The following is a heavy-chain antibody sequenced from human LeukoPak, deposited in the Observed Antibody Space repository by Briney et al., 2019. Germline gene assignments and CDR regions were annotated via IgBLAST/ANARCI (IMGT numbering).Heavy chain of an antibody. CDR2: IHHSGSS. D-gene: IGHD3-9*01. CDR3: ASYKRMTGVDTVDY. CDR1: GGSITSYY. J-gene: IGHJ4*02. Sequence: PSETLSLTCTVSGGSITSYYWIWIRQPPGKGLEWIGFIHHSGSSNYNPSLQSRVTMSVDTSKNQFSLRLGSVTAADTAVYYCASYKRMTGVDTVDYWGQGTLVTVSS. V-gene: IGHV4-59*01.